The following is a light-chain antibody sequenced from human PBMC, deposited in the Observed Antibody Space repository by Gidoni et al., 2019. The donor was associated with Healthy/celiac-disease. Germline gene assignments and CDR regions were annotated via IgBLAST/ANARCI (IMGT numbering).Light chain of an antibody. CDR2: GAS. CDR3: QQYGSSRCS. CDR1: QSVSSSY. V-gene: IGKV3-20*01. Sequence: EIVLTQSPGTLSLSPGERATLSCRASQSVSSSYLAWYQQTPGQAPRLLIYGASSRATGIPDRFRGSGSGTDFTLTISRLEPEDFAVYYCQQYGSSRCSFGQXTKLEIK. J-gene: IGKJ2*04.